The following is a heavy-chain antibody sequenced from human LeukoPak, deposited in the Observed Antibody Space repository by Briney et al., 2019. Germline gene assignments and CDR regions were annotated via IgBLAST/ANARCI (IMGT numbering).Heavy chain of an antibody. V-gene: IGHV4-34*01. Sequence: SETLSLTCAVYGGSFNGYYWSWIRQPPGKGLEWIGEINHSGSTNYNPSLKSRVTISVDTSKNQFSLKLSSVTAADTAVYYCARVPWRDFWRVYYYYMDVWGKGTTVTVSS. CDR2: INHSGST. CDR3: ARVPWRDFWRVYYYYMDV. CDR1: GGSFNGYY. J-gene: IGHJ6*03. D-gene: IGHD3-3*01.